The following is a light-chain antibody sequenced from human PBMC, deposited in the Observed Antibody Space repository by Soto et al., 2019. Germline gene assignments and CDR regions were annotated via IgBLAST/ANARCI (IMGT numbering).Light chain of an antibody. CDR1: SSHIGDGSD. CDR3: QSYDSSLSDVV. J-gene: IGLJ2*01. Sequence: QSVLTQPPSVSGAPGQRVTISCTGSSSHIGDGSDVHWYQQLPGAAPKLLIFGNNHRPSGVPDRFSGSKSGTSGSLAITGLQAEDEADYHCQSYDSSLSDVVFGGGTQLTVL. CDR2: GNN. V-gene: IGLV1-40*01.